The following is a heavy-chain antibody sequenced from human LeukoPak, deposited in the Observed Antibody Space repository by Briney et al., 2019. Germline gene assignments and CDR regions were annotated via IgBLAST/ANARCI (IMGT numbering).Heavy chain of an antibody. Sequence: LPGGSLRLSCAASGFTFSSYAMSWVRQAPGKGLEWVSAISGSGGSTYYADSVKGRFTISRDNSKNTLYLQMNSLRAEDTAVYYCAREGYYGSGSPPSLYFDYWGQGTLVTVSS. CDR1: GFTFSSYA. D-gene: IGHD3-10*01. J-gene: IGHJ4*02. CDR2: ISGSGGST. V-gene: IGHV3-23*01. CDR3: AREGYYGSGSPPSLYFDY.